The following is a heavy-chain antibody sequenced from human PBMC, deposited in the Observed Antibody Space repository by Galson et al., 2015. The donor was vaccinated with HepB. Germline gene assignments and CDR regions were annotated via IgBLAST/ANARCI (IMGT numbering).Heavy chain of an antibody. CDR2: IIPLFGSG. Sequence: SVKVPCKASGGTFSSHTISWVRQAPGQGLEWMGGIIPLFGSGNYAQKFQGRVTITADESKSTTYMELSSLRSDDTAVYYCARQYDTSGYYAYWGQGTLVTVSS. CDR1: GGTFSSHT. D-gene: IGHD3-22*01. J-gene: IGHJ4*02. CDR3: ARQYDTSGYYAY. V-gene: IGHV1-69*13.